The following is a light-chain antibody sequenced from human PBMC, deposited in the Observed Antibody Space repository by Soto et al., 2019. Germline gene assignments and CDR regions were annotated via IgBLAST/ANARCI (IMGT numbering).Light chain of an antibody. CDR1: QNVRNTY. V-gene: IGKV3-20*01. CDR3: QQYNSWPPT. Sequence: DIVLTQSPGTLSLPPGERATLSCRASQNVRNTYLAWYQQKPGQAPRLLIYAASSRATGIPDRFSGSGSGTDFTLTISSLEPEDFAVYYCQQYNSWPPTFGQGTKVDIK. CDR2: AAS. J-gene: IGKJ1*01.